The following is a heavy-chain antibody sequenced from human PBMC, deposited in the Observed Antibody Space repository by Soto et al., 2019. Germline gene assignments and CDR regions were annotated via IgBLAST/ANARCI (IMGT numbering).Heavy chain of an antibody. V-gene: IGHV4-4*07. D-gene: IGHD3-3*01. Sequence: SETLSLTCTVSGGSISSYYWSWIRQPAGKGLEWIGRIYTSGSTNYNPSPKSRVTMSVDTSKNQFSLKLSSVTAADTAVYYCARDGAWSGPPFGMDVWGQGTTVTVSS. CDR1: GGSISSYY. CDR2: IYTSGST. J-gene: IGHJ6*02. CDR3: ARDGAWSGPPFGMDV.